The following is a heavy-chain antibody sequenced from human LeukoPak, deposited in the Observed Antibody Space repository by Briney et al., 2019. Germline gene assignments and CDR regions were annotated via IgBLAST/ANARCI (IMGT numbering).Heavy chain of an antibody. CDR3: ARHARGARTAEIDY. D-gene: IGHD3-10*01. Sequence: GESLQISCQGSGYSFTSYWIGWVRQMPGKGLEWMGIIYPGDSDTRYSPSFQGQDTISADKSISTAYLQWSSLKASDTAMYYCARHARGARTAEIDYWGQGTLVTVSS. CDR1: GYSFTSYW. CDR2: IYPGDSDT. J-gene: IGHJ4*02. V-gene: IGHV5-51*01.